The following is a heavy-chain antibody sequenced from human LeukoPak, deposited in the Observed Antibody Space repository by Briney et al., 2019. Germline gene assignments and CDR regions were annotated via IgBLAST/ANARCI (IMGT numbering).Heavy chain of an antibody. CDR3: ASSPPGMGVPDYYYYYYMDV. J-gene: IGHJ6*03. CDR2: IYYSGST. Sequence: SETLSLTCTVSGGSISSSSYYWGWIRQPPGKGLEWIGTIYYSGSTYYNPSLKSRVTISVDTSKNQFSLKLSSVTAADTAVYYCASSPPGMGVPDYYYYYYMDVWGKGTTVTISS. D-gene: IGHD2-2*01. CDR1: GGSISSSSYY. V-gene: IGHV4-39*07.